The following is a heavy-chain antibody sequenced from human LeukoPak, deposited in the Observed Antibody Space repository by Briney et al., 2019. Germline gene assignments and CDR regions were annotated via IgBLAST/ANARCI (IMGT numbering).Heavy chain of an antibody. J-gene: IGHJ4*02. V-gene: IGHV4-59*08. D-gene: IGHD3-22*01. CDR2: IYYTGST. Sequence: NPSETLSLTCTVSGGSISSSYWSWIRQPPGKGLEWIGYIYYTGSTNYNPSLKSRVTISADTSKNHFSLKLSSVTAADTAVYYCARMYDSSGYYYPFDYWGQRTLVTVSS. CDR3: ARMYDSSGYYYPFDY. CDR1: GGSISSSY.